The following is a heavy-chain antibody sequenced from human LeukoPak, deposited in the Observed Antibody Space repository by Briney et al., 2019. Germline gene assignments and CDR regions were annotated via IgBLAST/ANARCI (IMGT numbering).Heavy chain of an antibody. CDR3: AKDSDSSGYSPYGMDV. D-gene: IGHD3-22*01. J-gene: IGHJ6*02. Sequence: GGSLRLSCAASGFTFSSYAMSWVRQAPGKGLEWVSAISGSGGSTYYADSVKGRFTISRDNSKNTLYLQMNSLRAEDTAVYYCAKDSDSSGYSPYGMDVWGQGTTVTVSS. CDR1: GFTFSSYA. V-gene: IGHV3-23*01. CDR2: ISGSGGST.